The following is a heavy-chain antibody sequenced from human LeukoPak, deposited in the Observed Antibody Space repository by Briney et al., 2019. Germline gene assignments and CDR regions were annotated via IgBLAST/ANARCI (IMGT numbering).Heavy chain of an antibody. CDR3: AKDRTYDYGTYDAFDI. D-gene: IGHD4-17*01. CDR1: GFTFDSYG. CDR2: ISYDGSNK. V-gene: IGHV3-30*18. Sequence: GRSLRLSCAASGFTFDSYGMHWVRQAQGKGLEWVAVISYDGSNKYYVDSVKGRFTISRDNSKNTLYLQMNSLRPEDTAVYYCAKDRTYDYGTYDAFDIWGPGTTVTVSS. J-gene: IGHJ3*02.